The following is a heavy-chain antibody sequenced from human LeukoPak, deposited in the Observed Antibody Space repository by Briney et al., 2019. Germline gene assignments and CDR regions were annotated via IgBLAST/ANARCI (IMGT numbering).Heavy chain of an antibody. J-gene: IGHJ4*02. CDR3: ARDGIAAAGNFDY. V-gene: IGHV1-69*13. D-gene: IGHD6-13*01. CDR2: IIPIFGTA. CDR1: GGTFSSYA. Sequence: GASVKVSCKASGGTFSSYAISWVRQAPGQGPEWMGGIIPIFGTANHAQKFQGRVTITADESTSTAYMELSSLRSEDTAVYYCARDGIAAAGNFDYWGQGTLVTVSS.